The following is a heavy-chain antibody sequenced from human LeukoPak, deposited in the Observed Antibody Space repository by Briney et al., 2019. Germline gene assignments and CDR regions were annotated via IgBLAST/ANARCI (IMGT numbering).Heavy chain of an antibody. CDR3: MRQNRAYFFGH. J-gene: IGHJ1*01. CDR1: GFTFSSYW. Sequence: GGSLRLSCAASGFTFSSYWMTWGRQAPGKGLEWVANIRQDGSEKNYVDSVKGRFTISRDNGKNSLYLQMNSLRVEDTAVYFCMRQNRAYFFGHWGQGTLVTVSS. V-gene: IGHV3-7*01. CDR2: IRQDGSEK. D-gene: IGHD3-3*01.